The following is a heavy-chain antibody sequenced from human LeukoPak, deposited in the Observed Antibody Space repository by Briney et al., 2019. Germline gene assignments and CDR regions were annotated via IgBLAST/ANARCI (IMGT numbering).Heavy chain of an antibody. D-gene: IGHD3-10*01. J-gene: IGHJ4*02. CDR3: ARVQTPSGSGSYSFDY. CDR2: IYYSGST. Sequence: SETLSLTCTVSGGSINSYYWSWIRQPPGKGLECIGYIYYSGSTNYNPSLKSRVTISVDTSKNQFSLKLSSVTAADTAVYYCARVQTPSGSGSYSFDYWGQGTLVTVSS. V-gene: IGHV4-59*01. CDR1: GGSINSYY.